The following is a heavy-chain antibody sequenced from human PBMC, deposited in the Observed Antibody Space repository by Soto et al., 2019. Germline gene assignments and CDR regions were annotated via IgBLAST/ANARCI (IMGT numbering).Heavy chain of an antibody. CDR2: ISADNGDT. CDR3: ARRGVLPDY. D-gene: IGHD3-10*01. V-gene: IGHV1-18*01. CDR1: GDTFTTYG. Sequence: QVQLVQSGTEVKKPGSSVKVSCKASGDTFTTYGITWVRQAPGQGLEWMGWISADNGDTNSAQKLQGRVTMPTDTATRTGYMELRNLRSDDTHVYYCARRGVLPDYWVQGTLVTVSA. J-gene: IGHJ4*02.